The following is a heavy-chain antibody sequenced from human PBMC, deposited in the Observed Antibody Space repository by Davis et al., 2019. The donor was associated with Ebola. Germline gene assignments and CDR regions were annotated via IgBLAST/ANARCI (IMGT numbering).Heavy chain of an antibody. Sequence: GASLKISCAASGFIFSCYSMSWVRHAPGKGLEWLSTLTSGGSPYYAGSVKGRFTISRDNSKNTLQLQLNSLRADDTAVYYCVKPRTTEWQWLVPDFDYWGQGSLVTVSS. CDR3: VKPRTTEWQWLVPDFDY. CDR2: LTSGGSP. V-gene: IGHV3-23*01. J-gene: IGHJ4*02. CDR1: GFIFSCYS. D-gene: IGHD6-19*01.